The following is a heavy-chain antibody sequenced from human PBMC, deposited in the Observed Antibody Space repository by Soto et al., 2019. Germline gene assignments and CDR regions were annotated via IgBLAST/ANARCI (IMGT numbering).Heavy chain of an antibody. Sequence: QVQLQESGPGLVKPSETLSLTCAVSGDSISSYYCMWIRQPPGKGLESIGYLYYGRSANDNPSLEGRSTLSVATATNQCSLTLSSMTAADTAVYYCALRSMAVVPEYWGQGTLVTVSS. CDR3: ALRSMAVVPEY. D-gene: IGHD3-22*01. J-gene: IGHJ4*02. CDR1: GDSISSYY. V-gene: IGHV4-59*01. CDR2: LYYGRSA.